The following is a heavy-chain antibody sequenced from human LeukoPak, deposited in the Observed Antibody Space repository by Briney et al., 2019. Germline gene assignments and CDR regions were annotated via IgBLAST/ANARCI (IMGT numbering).Heavy chain of an antibody. V-gene: IGHV3-64D*06. CDR2: ISSNGGST. CDR3: VKDQGYSSSWSYAMDV. Sequence: GGSLRLSCPASGFTFSSYAMHWVRQASGKGLEYVSGISSNGGSTYYADSVKGRFTISRDNSKNTLYLQMSSLRAEDTAVYYCVKDQGYSSSWSYAMDVWGKGTTVIVSS. J-gene: IGHJ6*04. CDR1: GFTFSSYA. D-gene: IGHD6-13*01.